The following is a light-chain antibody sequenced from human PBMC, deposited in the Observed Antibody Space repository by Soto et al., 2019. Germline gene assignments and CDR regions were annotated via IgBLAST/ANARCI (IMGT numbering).Light chain of an antibody. CDR1: QGIRND. Sequence: AIQMTQSPSSLSASVGDRVTITYRASQGIRNDLGWYQQKPGKAPKLLIYAASSLQSGVPSRFSGSGSGTDFTLTISSLQPEDFATYYCLQDYNYWTFGQGTKVEIK. J-gene: IGKJ1*01. V-gene: IGKV1-6*01. CDR3: LQDYNYWT. CDR2: AAS.